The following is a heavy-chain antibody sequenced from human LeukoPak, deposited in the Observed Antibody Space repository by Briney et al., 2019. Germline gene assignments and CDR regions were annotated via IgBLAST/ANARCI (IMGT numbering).Heavy chain of an antibody. CDR2: IYYSGST. J-gene: IGHJ4*02. CDR1: GGSISSYY. D-gene: IGHD3-3*01. Sequence: SETLSLTCTVSGGSISSYYWSWIRQPPGKGLEWIGYIYYSGSTYYNPSLKSRVTISVDTSKNQFSLKLSSVTAADTAVYYCARDQGLGYYGYWGQGTLVTVSS. CDR3: ARDQGLGYYGY. V-gene: IGHV4-59*12.